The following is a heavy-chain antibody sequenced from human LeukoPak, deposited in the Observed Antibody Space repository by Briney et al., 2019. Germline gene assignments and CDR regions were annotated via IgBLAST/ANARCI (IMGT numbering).Heavy chain of an antibody. J-gene: IGHJ4*01. D-gene: IGHD5-12*01. CDR3: ARDHRYAFDN. CDR2: IGISSGNT. V-gene: IGHV3-48*01. CDR1: GFNFIDYS. Sequence: GSLSLSCAASGFNFIDYSMNWVRPAPGKGLEWISYIGISSGNTKYADSVKGRFTISRDKARNSLYLQMNSLRVEDTAMYYCARDHRYAFDNWGHGTLVTVSS.